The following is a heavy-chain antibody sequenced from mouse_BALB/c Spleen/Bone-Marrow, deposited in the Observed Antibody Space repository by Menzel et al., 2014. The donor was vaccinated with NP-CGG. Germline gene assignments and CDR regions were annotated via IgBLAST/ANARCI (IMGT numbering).Heavy chain of an antibody. J-gene: IGHJ3*01. CDR2: INRNGGDT. D-gene: IGHD2-13*01. Sequence: EVQRVESGGGLVQPGGSLKLSCAASGFTFSNYGISWVRQTPDRRLEYVANINRNGGDTYYPDNVKGRFNISRNNAKNTLNLQVISLKSEQTAKDSCSKGFDGDSWFAYWGQGTLVTVSA. V-gene: IGHV5-6-3*01. CDR1: GFTFSNYG. CDR3: SKGFDGDSWFAY.